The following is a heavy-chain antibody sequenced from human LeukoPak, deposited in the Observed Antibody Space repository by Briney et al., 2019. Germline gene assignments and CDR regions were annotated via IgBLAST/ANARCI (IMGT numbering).Heavy chain of an antibody. CDR1: GYTFTTFD. D-gene: IGHD2-15*01. CDR2: MSPYSGNT. J-gene: IGHJ5*02. CDR3: ARDYGGSSGWFDP. V-gene: IGHV1-8*01. Sequence: ASVKVSCKASGYTFTTFDINWARQASGQGLEWVGWMSPYSGNTGYAQKFQGRVTMTRNTSISTAYMELSSLISDDTAVYYCARDYGGSSGWFDPWGQGTQVTVSS.